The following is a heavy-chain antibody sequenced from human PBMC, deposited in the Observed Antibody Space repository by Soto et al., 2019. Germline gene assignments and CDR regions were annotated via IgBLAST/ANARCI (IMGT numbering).Heavy chain of an antibody. CDR2: ISTYNGDT. Sequence: QVQLVQSGAEVKKPGASVKVSCKASGYTFTRSGISWVRQAPGQGLEWMGWISTYNGDTNYAQTFQGRVTMTTDTSTITVHMEVRSLRSDDTAVYYCAREGAASYYYYGMDVWGRVTPVTVAS. D-gene: IGHD6-25*01. CDR3: AREGAASYYYYGMDV. J-gene: IGHJ6*02. CDR1: GYTFTRSG. V-gene: IGHV1-18*01.